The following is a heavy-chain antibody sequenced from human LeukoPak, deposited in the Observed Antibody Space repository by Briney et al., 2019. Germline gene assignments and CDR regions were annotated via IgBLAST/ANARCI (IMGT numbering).Heavy chain of an antibody. D-gene: IGHD3-10*01. CDR3: ARGDSMVRGVIPFDY. CDR2: IYYSGST. CDR1: GGSISSYY. V-gene: IGHV4-59*01. Sequence: SETLSLICTVSGGSISSYYWSWIRQPPGKGLEWIGYIYYSGSTNYNPSLKSRVTISVDTSKNQFSLKLSSVTAADTAVYYCARGDSMVRGVIPFDYWGQGTLVTVSS. J-gene: IGHJ4*02.